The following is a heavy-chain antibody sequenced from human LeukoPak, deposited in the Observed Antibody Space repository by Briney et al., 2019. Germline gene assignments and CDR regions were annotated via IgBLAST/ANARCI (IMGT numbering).Heavy chain of an antibody. J-gene: IGHJ4*02. V-gene: IGHV3-21*01. Sequence: PGGSLILSCAASGYTFSDFSVNWVRQAPGKGLEWVSSISVRSNYRYYADSVRGRFTISRDDARDSLFLQMNSLRAEDTAVYYCASGGYSSGWYYFDYWGQGTLVTVSS. CDR2: ISVRSNYR. CDR3: ASGGYSSGWYYFDY. CDR1: GYTFSDFS. D-gene: IGHD6-19*01.